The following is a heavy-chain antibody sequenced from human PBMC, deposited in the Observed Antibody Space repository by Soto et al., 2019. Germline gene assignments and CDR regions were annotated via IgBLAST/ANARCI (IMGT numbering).Heavy chain of an antibody. CDR1: GYTFTSYG. CDR3: ARDESDCSSTSCYLAYYYYGMDV. Sequence: QVQLVQSGAEVKKPGASVKVSCKASGYTFTSYGISWVRQSPGQGLEWMGWISAYNGNTNYAQKLQGRVTMTTDTSTSTAYMELRSLRSDDTAVYYCARDESDCSSTSCYLAYYYYGMDVWGQGTTVTVSS. CDR2: ISAYNGNT. D-gene: IGHD2-2*01. V-gene: IGHV1-18*01. J-gene: IGHJ6*02.